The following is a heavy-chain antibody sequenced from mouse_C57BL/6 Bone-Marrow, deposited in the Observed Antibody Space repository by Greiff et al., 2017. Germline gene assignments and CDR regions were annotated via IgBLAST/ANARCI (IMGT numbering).Heavy chain of an antibody. CDR3: ARPYDYGSSYGVLYYFDY. J-gene: IGHJ2*01. CDR2: IYPRSGNT. D-gene: IGHD1-1*01. V-gene: IGHV1-81*01. CDR1: GYTFTSYG. Sequence: QVQLQQSGAELARPGASVKLSCKASGYTFTSYGISWVKQRTGQGLEWIGEIYPRSGNTYYNEKFKGKATLTADKSSSTAYMELRSLTSEDSAVYFCARPYDYGSSYGVLYYFDYWGQGTTLTVSS.